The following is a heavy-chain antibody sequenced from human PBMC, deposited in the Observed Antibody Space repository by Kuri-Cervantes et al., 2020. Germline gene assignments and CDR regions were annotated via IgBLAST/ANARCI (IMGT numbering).Heavy chain of an antibody. CDR1: GFTFDDYA. D-gene: IGHD6-13*01. J-gene: IGHJ3*02. CDR3: ARPMAAAGLNAFDI. CDR2: ISWNSGSI. V-gene: IGHV3-9*01. Sequence: SLKISCAASGFTFDDYAMHWVRQAPGKGLEWVSGISWNSGSIGYADSVKGRFTISRDNAKNSLYLQMNSLRAEDTAVYYCARPMAAAGLNAFDIWGQGTMVTVSS.